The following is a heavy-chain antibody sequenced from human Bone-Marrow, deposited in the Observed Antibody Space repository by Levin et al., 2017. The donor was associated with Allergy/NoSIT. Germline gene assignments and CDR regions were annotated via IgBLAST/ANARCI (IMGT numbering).Heavy chain of an antibody. CDR2: IKNDGSST. V-gene: IGHV3-74*01. J-gene: IGHJ4*02. CDR3: ATGIPIIQDFDY. D-gene: IGHD3-3*01. CDR1: GFTFSSSW. Sequence: GESLKISCAVSGFTFSSSWMHWVRQAPGKGLVWVSHIKNDGSSTYADSVKGRFTISRDNAKNTVYLQMNSLRAEDTAVYYCATGIPIIQDFDYWGQGTLVTVSS.